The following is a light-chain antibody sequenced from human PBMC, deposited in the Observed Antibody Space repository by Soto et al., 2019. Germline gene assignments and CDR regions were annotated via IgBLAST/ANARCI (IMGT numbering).Light chain of an antibody. CDR1: QSVFFSSNKKNY. CDR3: QQYFSSWT. CDR2: WAS. V-gene: IGKV4-1*01. J-gene: IGKJ1*01. Sequence: IVMTQSPESLALSLGERATINCRSSQSVFFSSNKKNYLAWYQQKSGQPPKLLIYWASTRKSGVPDRFSGSGSGTDFTLPISSLQPEDVAVYYCQQYFSSWTFGQGTKVEIK.